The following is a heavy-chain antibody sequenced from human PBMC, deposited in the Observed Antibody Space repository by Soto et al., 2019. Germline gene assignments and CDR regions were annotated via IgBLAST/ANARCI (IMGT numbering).Heavy chain of an antibody. CDR2: IRQDGGAQ. D-gene: IGHD3-10*01. J-gene: IGHJ4*02. CDR3: VRGGHGSGSYLGCY. V-gene: IGHV3-7*03. CDR1: GFTFTTHC. Sequence: EVQLVESGGGLAQPGGSLRLSCVASGFTFTTHCMSWVRQAPGKGLEWVANIRQDGGAQYYVESVKGRFTISRDNAKNSVYLRMDSLRAEDTAVYYCVRGGHGSGSYLGCYWGQGILFTVSS.